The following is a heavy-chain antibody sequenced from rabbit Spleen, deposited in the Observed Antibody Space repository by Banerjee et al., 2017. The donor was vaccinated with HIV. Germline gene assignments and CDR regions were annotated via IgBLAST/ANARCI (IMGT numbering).Heavy chain of an antibody. CDR1: GFSFSNSYW. V-gene: IGHV1S45*01. D-gene: IGHD8-1*01. CDR3: ARDVQGCSDWTFNL. Sequence: EESGGDLVKPEGSLTLTCTVSGFSFSNSYWICWVRQPPGKRPEWIGCIRGANSGDIWYANWATGRFTISKTSPTTVTLQMTSLIVADMATYFCARDVQGCSDWTFNLWGQGTLVTVS. CDR2: IRGANSGDI. J-gene: IGHJ4*01.